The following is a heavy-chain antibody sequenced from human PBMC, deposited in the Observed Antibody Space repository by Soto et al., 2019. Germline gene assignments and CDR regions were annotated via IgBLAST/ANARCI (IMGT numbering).Heavy chain of an antibody. J-gene: IGHJ6*02. Sequence: GGSLRLSCAASGFTFSSYGMHWVRQAPDKGLEWVAVISYDGSNKYYADSVKGRFTISRDNSKDTLYLQMNSLRAEDTAVYYCAKLGDNSGYDHYYYYYGMDVWGQGTTVTVSS. V-gene: IGHV3-30*18. CDR1: GFTFSSYG. CDR2: ISYDGSNK. D-gene: IGHD5-12*01. CDR3: AKLGDNSGYDHYYYYYGMDV.